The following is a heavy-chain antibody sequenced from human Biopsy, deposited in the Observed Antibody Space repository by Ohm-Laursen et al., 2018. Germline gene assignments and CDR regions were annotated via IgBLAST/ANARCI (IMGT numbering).Heavy chain of an antibody. Sequence: PSQTLSLTCTVSGGSISSSTTYYWAWLRQPPGKGLEWIGYVYYTGSTDYNPSLQSRVTISVDTSKNHFSLRLRSVTPADTAIYYCARDRGYYSDRTVPGYFDLWGRGTLVAVSS. CDR1: GGSISSSTTYY. D-gene: IGHD3-22*01. J-gene: IGHJ2*01. CDR2: VYYTGST. V-gene: IGHV4-61*03. CDR3: ARDRGYYSDRTVPGYFDL.